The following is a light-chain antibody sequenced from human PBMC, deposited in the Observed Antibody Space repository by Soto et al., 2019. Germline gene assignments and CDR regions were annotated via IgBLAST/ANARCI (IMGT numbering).Light chain of an antibody. V-gene: IGKV1-39*01. CDR3: QQSYSSPRT. J-gene: IGKJ1*01. CDR1: QSIRRS. Sequence: DIQMTQSPSSLSASVADRVTITCRASQSIRRSLNWYQQKPGKAPKLLIYAASSLQSGVPSRFSGSGYGTDFTLTITSLQSEDFAIYYCQQSYSSPRTFGHGTKVEIK. CDR2: AAS.